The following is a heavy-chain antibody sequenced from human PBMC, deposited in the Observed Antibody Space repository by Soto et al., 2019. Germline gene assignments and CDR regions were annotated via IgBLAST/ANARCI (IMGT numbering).Heavy chain of an antibody. CDR2: ISGSGGSK. J-gene: IGHJ3*02. D-gene: IGHD2-21*01. V-gene: IGHV3-23*01. Sequence: EVQLLESGGGLVQPGGSLRLSCAASGFTFSSNAMSWVRQAPGKGLEWVSGISGSGGSKYYADSVKGRFTISRDNSKNTLYLQMNSLRAEDTAVYYRAKDHIVVVPDAFDIWGQGTMVTVSS. CDR3: AKDHIVVVPDAFDI. CDR1: GFTFSSNA.